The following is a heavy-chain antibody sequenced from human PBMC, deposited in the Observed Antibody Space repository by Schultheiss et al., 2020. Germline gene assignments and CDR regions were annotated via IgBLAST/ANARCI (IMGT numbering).Heavy chain of an antibody. D-gene: IGHD4-17*01. Sequence: GGSLRLSCAASGFTFSGSAMHWVRQASGKGLEWVGRIRSKANSYATAYAASVKGRFTISRDDSKNTAYLQMNSPKTEDTAVYYCTRLSRYGDYGDGMDVWGQGTTVTVSS. CDR1: GFTFSGSA. CDR3: TRLSRYGDYGDGMDV. J-gene: IGHJ6*02. CDR2: IRSKANSYAT. V-gene: IGHV3-73*01.